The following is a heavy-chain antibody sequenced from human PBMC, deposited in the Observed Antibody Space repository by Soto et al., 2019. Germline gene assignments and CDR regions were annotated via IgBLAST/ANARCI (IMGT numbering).Heavy chain of an antibody. J-gene: IGHJ6*02. D-gene: IGHD2-15*01. CDR1: GFSLSTNKVG. CDR2: IYWDEDK. Sequence: QITLKESGPPLVKSTETLTLTCSFSGFSLSTNKVGVGWIRQPPGKALEWLALIYWDEDKRYSPSLKTRLTITKDTSTNEVVLTMTNVDPVDTGTYYCAHKGGRGAGMDVWGQGTAVTVSS. V-gene: IGHV2-5*02. CDR3: AHKGGRGAGMDV.